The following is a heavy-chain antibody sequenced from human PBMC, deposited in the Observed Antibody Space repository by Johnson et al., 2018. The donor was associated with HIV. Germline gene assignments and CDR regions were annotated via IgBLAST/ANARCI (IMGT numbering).Heavy chain of an antibody. Sequence: MQLVESGGGVVQPGRSLRPSCAASGFTFSSYAMHWVRQAPAKGREWVAVISYVGRNKYSADSLKGRFTISRDNSKNMLYLQMNSLRAEDTAVYYCAREKIRAFDIWGQGTMVTVSS. J-gene: IGHJ3*02. CDR1: GFTFSSYA. V-gene: IGHV3-30*04. CDR2: ISYVGRNK. CDR3: AREKIRAFDI.